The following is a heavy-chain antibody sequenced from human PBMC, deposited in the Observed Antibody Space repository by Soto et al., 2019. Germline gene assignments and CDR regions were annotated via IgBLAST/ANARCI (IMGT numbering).Heavy chain of an antibody. CDR3: ARESGETWDYEAY. V-gene: IGHV4-4*07. CDR1: GGSISSYH. Sequence: NPSETLSLTCTVSGGSISSYHWSWIRQPAGKGLEWIGRIYTNGNTKYNPSLKSRVTVSIDTSKNQFFLRVKSVTAADSAVYYCARESGETWDYEAYWGQGTPVTVSS. D-gene: IGHD1-7*01. J-gene: IGHJ4*02. CDR2: IYTNGNT.